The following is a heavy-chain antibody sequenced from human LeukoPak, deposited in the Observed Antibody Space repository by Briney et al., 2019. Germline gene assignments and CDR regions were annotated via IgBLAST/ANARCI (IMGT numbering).Heavy chain of an antibody. CDR3: ARDGGQYFDY. D-gene: IGHD3-16*01. Sequence: SQTLSLTCTVSGGSISSGGYYWSWIRQPAGKGLEWIGRIYTSGSTNYNPSLKSRVTMSVDTSKNQFSLKLSSVTAADTAVYYCARDGGQYFDYWGQGPLVTVSS. CDR1: GGSISSGGYY. V-gene: IGHV4-61*02. J-gene: IGHJ4*02. CDR2: IYTSGST.